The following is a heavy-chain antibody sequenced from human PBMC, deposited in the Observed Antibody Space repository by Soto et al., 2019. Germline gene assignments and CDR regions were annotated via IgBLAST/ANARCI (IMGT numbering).Heavy chain of an antibody. CDR2: ISGSGGST. D-gene: IGHD3-3*01. CDR3: AKGRPRFLEWLLFDY. CDR1: GFTFSSDA. J-gene: IGHJ4*02. V-gene: IGHV3-23*01. Sequence: GSLRLSCAASGFTFSSDAMSWVRQAPGKGLEWVSAISGSGGSTYYADSVKGRFTISRDNSKNTLYLQMNSLRAEDTAVYYCAKGRPRFLEWLLFDYWGQGTLVTVSS.